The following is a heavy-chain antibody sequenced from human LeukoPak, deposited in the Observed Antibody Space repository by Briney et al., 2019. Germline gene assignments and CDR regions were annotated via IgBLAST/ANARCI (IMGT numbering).Heavy chain of an antibody. CDR3: AITGYYDFWSGSNDY. V-gene: IGHV1-2*02. Sequence: ASVKVSCKASGYTFTGYYMHWVRQAPGQGLEWMGWINPNSGGTNYAQKFQGRVTMTRNTSISTAYMELSSLRSEDTAVYYCAITGYYDFWSGSNDYWGQGTLVTVSS. CDR2: INPNSGGT. D-gene: IGHD3-3*01. CDR1: GYTFTGYY. J-gene: IGHJ4*02.